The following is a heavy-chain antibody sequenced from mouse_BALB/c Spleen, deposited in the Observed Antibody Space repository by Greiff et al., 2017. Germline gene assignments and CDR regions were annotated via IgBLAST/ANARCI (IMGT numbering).Heavy chain of an antibody. CDR2: ISYSGSA. D-gene: IGHD2-2*01. CDR1: GDSITSCY. CDR3: ARGGWLRRYYAMDY. J-gene: IGHJ4*01. V-gene: IGHV3-8*02. Sequence: VQLKESGPSLVKPSQTLSLTCSVTGDSITSCYWNWIRKFPGNKLEYMGYISYSGSAYYNPSLKSRISITRDTSKNQYYLQLHSVTTEDTATYDCARGGWLRRYYAMDYWGQGTSVTVSS.